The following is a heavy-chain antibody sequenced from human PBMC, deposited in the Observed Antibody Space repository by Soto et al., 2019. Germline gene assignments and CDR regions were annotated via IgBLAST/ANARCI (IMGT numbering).Heavy chain of an antibody. J-gene: IGHJ3*02. D-gene: IGHD3-16*02. CDR3: ARSYYDYVWGSYRQKPNDAFDI. V-gene: IGHV1-69*13. CDR2: IIPIFGTA. CDR1: GGTFSSYA. Sequence: SVKVSCKASGGTFSSYAISWVRQAPGQGLEWMGGIIPIFGTANYAQKFQGRVTITADESTSTAYMELSSLRSEDTAVYYCARSYYDYVWGSYRQKPNDAFDIWGQGTMVTVSS.